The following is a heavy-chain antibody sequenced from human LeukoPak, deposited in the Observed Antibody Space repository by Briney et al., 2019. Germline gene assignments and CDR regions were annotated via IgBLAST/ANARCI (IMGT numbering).Heavy chain of an antibody. CDR2: IYSDGST. D-gene: IGHD3-9*01. V-gene: IGHV3-53*01. CDR1: GFTVSSNY. CDR3: ARSYDILTGWYYFDY. J-gene: IGHJ4*02. Sequence: GGSLRLSCAASGFTVSSNYMSWVRQAPGKGLEWVSVIYSDGSTYYADSVKGRFTISRDNSKNTLYLQMNSLRAEDTAVYYCARSYDILTGWYYFDYWGQGTLVTVSS.